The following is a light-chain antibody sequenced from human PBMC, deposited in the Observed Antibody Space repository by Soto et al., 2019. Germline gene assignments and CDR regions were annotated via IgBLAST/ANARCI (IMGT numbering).Light chain of an antibody. V-gene: IGKV1-39*01. CDR2: AAS. CDR1: QSIAPY. J-gene: IGKJ4*01. Sequence: DIQLTQSPSSLSASIGERVTITCRASQSIAPYLNWYQHKPGKAPQRLIYAASSLQSGVPSRFSGGGSGTDFTLTISSLQPEDFASYFCQQSYSIPPTFGGGTRVEIK. CDR3: QQSYSIPPT.